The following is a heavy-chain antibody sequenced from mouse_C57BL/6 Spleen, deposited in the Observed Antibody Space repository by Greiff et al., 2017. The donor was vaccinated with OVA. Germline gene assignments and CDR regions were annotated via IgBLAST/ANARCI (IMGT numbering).Heavy chain of an antibody. V-gene: IGHV5-17*01. CDR1: GFTFSDYG. CDR2: ISSGSSTI. J-gene: IGHJ3*01. Sequence: EVKLMESGGGLVKPGGSLKLSCAASGFTFSDYGMHWVRQAPEKGLEWVAYISSGSSTIYYADTVKGRFTISRDNAKNTLFLQMTSLRSEDTAMYYCARRNWFAYWGQGTLVTVSA. CDR3: ARRNWFAY.